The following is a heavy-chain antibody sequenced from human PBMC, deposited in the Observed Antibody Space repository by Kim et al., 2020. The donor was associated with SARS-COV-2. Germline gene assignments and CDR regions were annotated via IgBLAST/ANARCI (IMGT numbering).Heavy chain of an antibody. Sequence: GGSLRLSCTGSGFTFGENGLSWFRQAPGKGLEWVSAMRSKVYGGSTEYAASVKGRFTIARDDYTSIAYLQMVSLRPAATAVYSCSRGFCGSYWGQGTLV. CDR2: MRSKVYGGST. CDR3: SRGFCGSY. CDR1: GFTFGENG. V-gene: IGHV3-49*03. D-gene: IGHD6-25*01. J-gene: IGHJ4*02.